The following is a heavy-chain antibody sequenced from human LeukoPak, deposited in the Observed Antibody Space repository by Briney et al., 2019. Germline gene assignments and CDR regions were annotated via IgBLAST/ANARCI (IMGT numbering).Heavy chain of an antibody. V-gene: IGHV3-21*01. CDR1: GFTFSSYS. CDR2: ISSSSSYI. J-gene: IGHJ4*02. CDR3: ARDRRGTSCWIFDY. Sequence: GGSLRLSCAASGFTFSSYSMNWVRQAPGKGLELVSSISSSSSYIYYADSVKGRFTISRDNAKNSLFLQMNSLRAEDTAVYYCARDRRGTSCWIFDYWGQGTLVTVSS. D-gene: IGHD2-2*01.